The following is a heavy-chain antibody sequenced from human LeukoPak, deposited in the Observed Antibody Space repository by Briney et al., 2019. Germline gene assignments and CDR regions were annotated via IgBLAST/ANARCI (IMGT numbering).Heavy chain of an antibody. J-gene: IGHJ6*02. Sequence: SETLSLTCAVSGGSISSGGYSWSWIRQPPGKGLEWIGYIHHSGSTYYNPSLKSRVTISVDRSKNQFSLKLSSVTAADTAVYYCARAVYGSGSYLYYYGMDVWGQGTTVTVSS. D-gene: IGHD3-10*01. V-gene: IGHV4-30-2*01. CDR3: ARAVYGSGSYLYYYGMDV. CDR2: IHHSGST. CDR1: GGSISSGGYS.